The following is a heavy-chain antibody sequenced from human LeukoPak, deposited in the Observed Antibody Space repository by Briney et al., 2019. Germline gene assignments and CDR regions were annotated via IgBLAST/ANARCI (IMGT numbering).Heavy chain of an antibody. CDR1: GFTFSSYA. CDR3: AKGLSRGYSYGYGY. D-gene: IGHD5-18*01. Sequence: SGGSLRLSCAASGFTFSSYAMSWVRQAPGKGLEWVSAISGSGGSTYYADSVKGRFTISRDNSKNTLYLQMNSLRAEDTAVYYCAKGLSRGYSYGYGYWGQGTLVTVSS. J-gene: IGHJ4*02. V-gene: IGHV3-23*01. CDR2: ISGSGGST.